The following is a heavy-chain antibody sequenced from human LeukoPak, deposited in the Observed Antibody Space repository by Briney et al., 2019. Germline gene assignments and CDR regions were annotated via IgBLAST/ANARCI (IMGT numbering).Heavy chain of an antibody. V-gene: IGHV3-23*01. J-gene: IGHJ4*02. D-gene: IGHD6-13*01. CDR2: ISGSGSNT. Sequence: PGGSLRLSCAASGFTFSSYAMSWVRQAPGKGLEWVSAISGSGSNTYYADSVKGRFTISRDNSKNTLYLQMNSLRAEDTAVYYCARDKAGRDSSSWPDLNFDYWGQGTLVTVSS. CDR1: GFTFSSYA. CDR3: ARDKAGRDSSSWPDLNFDY.